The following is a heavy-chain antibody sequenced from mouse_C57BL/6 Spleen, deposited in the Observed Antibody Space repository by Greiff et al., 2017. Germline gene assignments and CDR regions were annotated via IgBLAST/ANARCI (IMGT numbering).Heavy chain of an antibody. CDR2: IYPGDGDT. J-gene: IGHJ3*01. Sequence: VKLQESGPELVKPGASVKISCKASGYAFSSSWMNWVKQRPGKGLEWIGRIYPGDGDTNYNGKFKGKATLTADKSSRTAYMQLSSLTSEDSAVYFCARQTDGYFAYWGQGTLVTVSA. CDR3: ARQTDGYFAY. V-gene: IGHV1-82*01. CDR1: GYAFSSSW. D-gene: IGHD2-3*01.